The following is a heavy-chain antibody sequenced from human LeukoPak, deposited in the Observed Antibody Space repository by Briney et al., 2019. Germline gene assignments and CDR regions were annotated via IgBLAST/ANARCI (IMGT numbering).Heavy chain of an antibody. Sequence: GGSLRLSCAASGFTFSDYAIHWVRQAPGKGLEWVAVISYDGSNKYYSDSVKGRFTISRDNSKNTVSLQMNSLRPEDTAVYYCARVGRGYSYKVYYFDFWGQGTLVTVSS. CDR2: ISYDGSNK. V-gene: IGHV3-30*04. D-gene: IGHD5-18*01. J-gene: IGHJ4*02. CDR3: ARVGRGYSYKVYYFDF. CDR1: GFTFSDYA.